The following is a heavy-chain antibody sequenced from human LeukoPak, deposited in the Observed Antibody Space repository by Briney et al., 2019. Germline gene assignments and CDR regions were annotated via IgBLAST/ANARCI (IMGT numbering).Heavy chain of an antibody. V-gene: IGHV5-51*01. CDR1: GYSFSSYW. D-gene: IGHD3-10*01. CDR2: IYPGDSHT. Sequence: PGESLKISCKASGYSFSSYWIAWVRQMPGEGLECMGNIYPGDSHTEYSPSFQGQVTISADTSINTAYLHWRSLKASDTAIYYCARVVTLRGSGTSFLDYWGQGGLVTGSS. J-gene: IGHJ4*02. CDR3: ARVVTLRGSGTSFLDY.